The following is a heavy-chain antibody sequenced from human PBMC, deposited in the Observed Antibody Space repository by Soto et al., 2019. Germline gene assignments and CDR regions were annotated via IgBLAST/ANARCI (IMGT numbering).Heavy chain of an antibody. CDR1: GFTVSSNY. J-gene: IGHJ6*02. CDR2: IYSGGST. Sequence: TGGSLRLSCAASGFTVSSNYMSWVRQAPGKGLEWVSVIYSGGSTYYADSVKGRFTISRDNSKNTLYLQMNSLRAEDTAVYYCARSSDYDFWSGYRNPNYYYYYGMDVWGQGTTVTVSS. D-gene: IGHD3-3*01. V-gene: IGHV3-53*01. CDR3: ARSSDYDFWSGYRNPNYYYYYGMDV.